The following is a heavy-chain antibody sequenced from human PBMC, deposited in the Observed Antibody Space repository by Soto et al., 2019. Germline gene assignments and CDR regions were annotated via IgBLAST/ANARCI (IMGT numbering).Heavy chain of an antibody. J-gene: IGHJ6*02. CDR1: GFTFSSYA. V-gene: IGHV3-30*09. D-gene: IGHD1-7*01. CDR2: ISYDGGKK. CDR3: ARSWELPTEAGYYYYAMDL. Sequence: PGGSLRLSCVASGFTFSSYATHWVRQAPGKGPEWVAIISYDGGKKYYADFVRGRFAISRDNSKNTLYLQMNNLRPEDTAVYYCARSWELPTEAGYYYYAMDLWGQGTTVTVSS.